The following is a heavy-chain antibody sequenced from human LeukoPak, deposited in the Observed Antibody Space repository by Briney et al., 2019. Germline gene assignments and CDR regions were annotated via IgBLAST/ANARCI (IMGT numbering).Heavy chain of an antibody. J-gene: IGHJ4*02. V-gene: IGHV3-74*01. CDR2: INSDGSSI. CDR3: GKDLSWGSTDY. Sequence: GGSLRLSCAASGFVFSNNWMYWVRQAPGRGLVWVSRINSDGSSIAYADFVKGRFSISRDNAENTLFLQMNSLTVEDTAMYYCGKDLSWGSTDYWGQGTLLTVSS. CDR1: GFVFSNNW. D-gene: IGHD6-13*01.